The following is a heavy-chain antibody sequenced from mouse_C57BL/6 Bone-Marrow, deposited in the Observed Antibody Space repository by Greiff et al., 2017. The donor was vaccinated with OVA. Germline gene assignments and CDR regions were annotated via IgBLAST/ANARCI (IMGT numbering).Heavy chain of an antibody. CDR2: IYPGNSDT. Sequence: EVQLQQSGTVLARPGASVKMSCKPSGYTFTSYWMHWVKQRTGQGLEWIGAIYPGNSDTSYNQKFKGKAKLTAVTSTSTAYMERSSLTDEDSAVYYCTSSTYNCYAMDYWGQGTSVTVSS. CDR3: TSSTYNCYAMDY. V-gene: IGHV1-5*01. CDR1: GYTFTSYW. D-gene: IGHD2-12*01. J-gene: IGHJ4*01.